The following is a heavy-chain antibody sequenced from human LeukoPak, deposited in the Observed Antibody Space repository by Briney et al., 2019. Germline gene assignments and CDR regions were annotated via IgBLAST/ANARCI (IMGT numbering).Heavy chain of an antibody. D-gene: IGHD3-10*01. J-gene: IGHJ4*02. CDR3: ARGFGELYQDPFDY. Sequence: SETLSLTCAVYGGSFSGYYWSWIRQPPGKGLEWIGEINHSGSTNYNPSLKSRVTISVDTSKNQFSLKLSSVTAADTAVYYCARGFGELYQDPFDYWGQGTLVTVSS. V-gene: IGHV4-34*01. CDR2: INHSGST. CDR1: GGSFSGYY.